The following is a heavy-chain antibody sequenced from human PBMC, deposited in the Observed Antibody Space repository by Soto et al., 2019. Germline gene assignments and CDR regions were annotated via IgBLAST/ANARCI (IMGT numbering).Heavy chain of an antibody. V-gene: IGHV5-51*01. Sequence: PGESLKISCKGSGYSFTSYWIGSVRQMPGKGLEWMGIIYPGDSDTRYSPSFQGQVTISADKSISTAYLQWSSLKASDTAMYYCARVSYGSGSPIGGMDVWGQGTTVTVS. CDR2: IYPGDSDT. D-gene: IGHD3-10*01. CDR3: ARVSYGSGSPIGGMDV. J-gene: IGHJ6*02. CDR1: GYSFTSYW.